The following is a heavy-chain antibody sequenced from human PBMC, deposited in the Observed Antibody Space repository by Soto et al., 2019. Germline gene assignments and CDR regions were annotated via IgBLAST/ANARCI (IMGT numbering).Heavy chain of an antibody. CDR1: GDFVSSPSNC. CDR2: LCYSGST. CDR3: ARSAGGSGWL. Sequence: SETLSLTCTVSGDFVSSPSNCWIWIRQPPGKALEWIAYLCYSGSTNYKASLKSRATISRDTSKNQFSLKMTSVTAEDTAVYYCARSAGGSGWLGGQGTLVTVSS. V-gene: IGHV4-61*01. J-gene: IGHJ4*02. D-gene: IGHD6-19*01.